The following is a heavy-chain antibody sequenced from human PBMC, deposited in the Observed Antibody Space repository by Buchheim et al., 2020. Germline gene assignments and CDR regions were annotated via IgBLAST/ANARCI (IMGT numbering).Heavy chain of an antibody. CDR1: GFTFSRYW. CDR3: VKDLPNSGFAYDY. V-gene: IGHV3-74*01. J-gene: IGHJ4*02. Sequence: EVQLVESGGGLVQPGGSLRLSCAASGFTFSRYWMHWVRQAPGKGLVWVSSINSDGSGTCYADSVKGRFTISRDNAKNTLYLQMNRLRAEDTAVYYCVKDLPNSGFAYDYWGQGSL. D-gene: IGHD5-12*01. CDR2: INSDGSGT.